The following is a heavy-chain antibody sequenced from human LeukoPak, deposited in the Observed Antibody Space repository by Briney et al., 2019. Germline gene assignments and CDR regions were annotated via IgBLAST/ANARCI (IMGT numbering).Heavy chain of an antibody. CDR2: ISGSGGNT. Sequence: GSLRLSCAASGFTFSTYAMTWVRQAPGKGLEWVSAISGSGGNTYYADSVKGRFTISRDNSKNTLYLQMNSLRAEDTAVYYCAKGARFGELLRGFNSFDYWGQGTLVTVSS. CDR3: AKGARFGELLRGFNSFDY. D-gene: IGHD3-10*01. V-gene: IGHV3-23*01. J-gene: IGHJ4*02. CDR1: GFTFSTYA.